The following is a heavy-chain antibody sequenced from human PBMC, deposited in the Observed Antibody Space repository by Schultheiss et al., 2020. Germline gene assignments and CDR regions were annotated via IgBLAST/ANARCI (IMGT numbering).Heavy chain of an antibody. D-gene: IGHD6-13*01. J-gene: IGHJ6*02. CDR1: GGSISSSSYY. Sequence: SETLSLTCTVSGGSISSSSYYWGWIRQPPGKGLEWIGSIYYSGSTYYNPSLKSRVTISVDTSKNQFSLKLSSVTAADTAVYYCARGASSSHPGYYYYGMDVWGQGTTVTVSS. CDR3: ARGASSSHPGYYYYGMDV. CDR2: IYYSGST. V-gene: IGHV4-39*07.